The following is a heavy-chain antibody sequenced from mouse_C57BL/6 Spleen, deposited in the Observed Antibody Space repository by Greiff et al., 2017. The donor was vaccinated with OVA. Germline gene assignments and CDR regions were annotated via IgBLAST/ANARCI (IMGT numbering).Heavy chain of an antibody. V-gene: IGHV1-42*01. CDR2: INPSTGGT. CDR1: GYSFTGYY. Sequence: VQLKQSGPELVKPGASVKISCKASGYSFTGYYMNWVKQSPEKSLEWIGEINPSTGGTTYNQKFKAKATLTVDKSSSTAYMQLKSLTSEDSAVYYCARYYSNSWFAYWGQGTLVTVSA. J-gene: IGHJ3*01. D-gene: IGHD2-5*01. CDR3: ARYYSNSWFAY.